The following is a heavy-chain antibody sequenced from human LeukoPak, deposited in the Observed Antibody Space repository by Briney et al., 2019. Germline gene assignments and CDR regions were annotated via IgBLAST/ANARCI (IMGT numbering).Heavy chain of an antibody. CDR3: ARNFWSGRGVDY. D-gene: IGHD3-3*01. CDR2: NNPNSGGT. CDR1: GYTFTGYY. J-gene: IGHJ4*02. V-gene: IGHV1-2*02. Sequence: ASVKVSCKASGYTFTGYYMHWVRQAPGQGLEWMGWNNPNSGGTNYAQKFQGRVTMTRDTSISTAYMELSRLRSDDTAVYYCARNFWSGRGVDYWGQGTLVTVSS.